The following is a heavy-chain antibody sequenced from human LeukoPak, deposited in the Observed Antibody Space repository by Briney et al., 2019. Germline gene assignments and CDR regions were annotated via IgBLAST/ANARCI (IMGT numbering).Heavy chain of an antibody. Sequence: GGSLRLSCAASGFTFSSYEMNWVRQAPGKGLEWVSYISSSGSTIYYADSVRGRFTISRDNAKNSLYLQMNSLRAEDTAVYYCARVFAVVTAIIDYWGQGTLVTVSS. D-gene: IGHD2-21*02. J-gene: IGHJ4*02. CDR3: ARVFAVVTAIIDY. CDR2: ISSSGSTI. V-gene: IGHV3-48*03. CDR1: GFTFSSYE.